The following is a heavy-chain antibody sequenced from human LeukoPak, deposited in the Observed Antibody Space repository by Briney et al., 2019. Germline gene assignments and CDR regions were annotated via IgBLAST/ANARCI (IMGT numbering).Heavy chain of an antibody. J-gene: IGHJ4*02. D-gene: IGHD3-10*01. Sequence: GASVKVSCKASGYTFTSYGISWVRQAPGQGLEWMGWISAYNSNTNYAQKLQGRVTMTTDTSTSTAYMELRSLRSDDTAVYYCARDARLGGSGPFDYWGQGTLVTVSS. V-gene: IGHV1-18*01. CDR1: GYTFTSYG. CDR2: ISAYNSNT. CDR3: ARDARLGGSGPFDY.